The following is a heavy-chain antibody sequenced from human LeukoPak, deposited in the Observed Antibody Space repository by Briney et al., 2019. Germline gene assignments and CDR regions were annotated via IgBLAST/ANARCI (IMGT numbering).Heavy chain of an antibody. CDR2: IANDGKDK. CDR3: ARDQYAPAKYSFDY. V-gene: IGHV3-30*04. J-gene: IGHJ4*02. D-gene: IGHD2-15*01. Sequence: GRSLRLSCAASGFPFSRYAMHWVRQAPGKGLEWVAVIANDGKDKQYADSVRGRFTLSRDNSRNTLYLQMNGLRAEDTAIYYCARDQYAPAKYSFDYWGQGTLVTVSS. CDR1: GFPFSRYA.